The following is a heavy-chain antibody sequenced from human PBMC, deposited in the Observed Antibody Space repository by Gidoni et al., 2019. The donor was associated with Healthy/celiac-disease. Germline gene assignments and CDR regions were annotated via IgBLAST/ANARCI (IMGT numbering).Heavy chain of an antibody. CDR2: IHPNSGGT. J-gene: IGHJ6*02. Sequence: QVQLVQSGAELKKPGASVKVSCQASGYTFTGYYMHWVRQAPGQGLEWMGWIHPNSGGTNYAQKFQGRVTMTRDTSISTAYMELSRLRSDDTAVYYCARETLTSTEEGYYGMDVWGQGTTVTVSS. V-gene: IGHV1-2*02. CDR1: GYTFTGYY. CDR3: ARETLTSTEEGYYGMDV. D-gene: IGHD4-17*01.